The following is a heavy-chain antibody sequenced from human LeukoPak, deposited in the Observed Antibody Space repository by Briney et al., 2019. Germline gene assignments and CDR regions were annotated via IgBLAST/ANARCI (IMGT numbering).Heavy chain of an antibody. CDR3: SRGYCRGGTCYAPGES. Sequence: GGSLRLSCAASGFTFSSYAMSWVRQAPGKGLVWVSRTDNDATSTAYADSVKGRFTISRDNAKNTLYLQMNSLRVEDTGVYFCSRGYCRGGTCYAPGESWGQGTLVTVSS. D-gene: IGHD2-15*01. J-gene: IGHJ4*02. CDR2: TDNDATST. V-gene: IGHV3-74*01. CDR1: GFTFSSYA.